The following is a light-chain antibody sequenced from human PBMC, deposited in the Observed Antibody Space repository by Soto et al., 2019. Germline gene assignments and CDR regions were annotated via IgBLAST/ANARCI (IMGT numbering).Light chain of an antibody. CDR2: DVS. CDR3: SSYTSSQGV. J-gene: IGLJ2*01. Sequence: QSVLTQPASVSGSPGQSITISCTGTSSDVGGYNYVSWYQQHPGKAPKLMIYDVSNRPSGVSNRFSGSKSGNTASLTISGRQAEDEADYYCSSYTSSQGVFGGGTKLTVL. CDR1: SSDVGGYNY. V-gene: IGLV2-14*01.